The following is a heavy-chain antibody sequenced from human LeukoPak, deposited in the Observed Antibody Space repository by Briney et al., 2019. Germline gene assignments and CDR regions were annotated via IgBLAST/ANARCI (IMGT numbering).Heavy chain of an antibody. D-gene: IGHD3-22*01. CDR3: AGRYYYDSSGYSRFDY. CDR1: GGSISSYY. J-gene: IGHJ4*02. V-gene: IGHV4-59*08. Sequence: SETLSLTCTVSGGSISSYYWSWIRQPPGKGLEWIGYIYYSGSTNYNPSLKSRVIISVDTSKNQFSLKLSSVTAADTAVYYCAGRYYYDSSGYSRFDYWGQGTLVTVSS. CDR2: IYYSGST.